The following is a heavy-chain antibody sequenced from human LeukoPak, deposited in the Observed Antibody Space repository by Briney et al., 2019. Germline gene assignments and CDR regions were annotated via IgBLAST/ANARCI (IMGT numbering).Heavy chain of an antibody. Sequence: SETLSLTCAVSGYSMSSGYYWGWIRQPPGKGLEWIGSIYHSGSTYYNPSLKSRVTISVDTSKNQFSLRLSSVTAADTAVYHCARGTGGYYANFDYWGQGTLVTVS. J-gene: IGHJ4*02. D-gene: IGHD3-10*01. V-gene: IGHV4-38-2*01. CDR3: ARGTGGYYANFDY. CDR2: IYHSGST. CDR1: GYSMSSGYY.